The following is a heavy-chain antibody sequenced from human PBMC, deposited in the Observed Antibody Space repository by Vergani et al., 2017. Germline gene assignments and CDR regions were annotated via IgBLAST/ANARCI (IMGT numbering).Heavy chain of an antibody. D-gene: IGHD2-2*01. CDR1: GGSFSGYY. J-gene: IGHJ6*02. CDR3: ATGRRCSTTSRHLDPSSYYYYYYGMDV. CDR2: INHSGST. Sequence: QVQLQQWGAGLLKPSETLSLTCAVYGGSFSGYYWSWIRQPPGKGLEWIGEINHSGSTNYNPSLKSRVTISVDTSKNQLSLKLSSVTAADTAVYYCATGRRCSTTSRHLDPSSYYYYYYGMDVWGQGTTVTVSS. V-gene: IGHV4-34*01.